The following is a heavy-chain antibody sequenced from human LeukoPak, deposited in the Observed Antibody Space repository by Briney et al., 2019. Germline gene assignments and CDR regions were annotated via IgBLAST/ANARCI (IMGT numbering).Heavy chain of an antibody. Sequence: GGSLRLSCAASGFTFRTYAMSWLRQAPGKGLEWVSAISGSGSGGSTYYADSMKGRFTISRDNSKNTLYLQMSSLRGEDTAVYYCAKRPSTSWYEDTFDIWGQGTMVTVSS. J-gene: IGHJ3*02. CDR2: ISGSGSGGST. CDR1: GFTFRTYA. D-gene: IGHD2-2*01. V-gene: IGHV3-23*01. CDR3: AKRPSTSWYEDTFDI.